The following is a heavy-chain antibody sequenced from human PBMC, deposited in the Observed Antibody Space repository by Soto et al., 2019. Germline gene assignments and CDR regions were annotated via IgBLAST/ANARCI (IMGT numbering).Heavy chain of an antibody. J-gene: IGHJ4*02. D-gene: IGHD6-13*01. CDR2: ISAYNGNT. CDR3: ARSPIQQQLVNTGFDY. V-gene: IGHV1-18*01. CDR1: GYTFTSYG. Sequence: QVQLVQSGAEVKKPGASVKVSCKASGYTFTSYGISWVRQAPGQGLEWMGWISAYNGNTNYAQKRQVRVTMTTDTSTSTAYMELRSLRSDDTAVYYCARSPIQQQLVNTGFDYWGQGTLVTVSS.